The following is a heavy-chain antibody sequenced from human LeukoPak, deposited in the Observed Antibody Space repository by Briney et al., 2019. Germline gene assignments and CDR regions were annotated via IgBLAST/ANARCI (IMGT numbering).Heavy chain of an antibody. J-gene: IGHJ6*03. D-gene: IGHD5-18*01. CDR2: IYYSGST. V-gene: IGHV4-59*12. Sequence: SETLSLTCTVSGGSISSYYWSWIRQPPGKGLEWIGYIYYSGSTNYNPSLKSRVTISVDTSKNQFSLKLSSVTAADTAVYYCARWYSYGWDYYYYMDVWGKGTTVTVSS. CDR1: GGSISSYY. CDR3: ARWYSYGWDYYYYMDV.